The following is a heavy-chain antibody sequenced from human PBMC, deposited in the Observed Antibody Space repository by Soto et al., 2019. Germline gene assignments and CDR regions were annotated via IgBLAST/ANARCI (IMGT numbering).Heavy chain of an antibody. D-gene: IGHD2-8*01. V-gene: IGHV3-9*01. J-gene: IGHJ6*03. CDR2: ISWNSGSI. CDR3: AKDCRLGSMLSSYYYYMDV. Sequence: EVQLVESGGGLVQPGRSLRLSCAASGFTFDDYAMHWVRQAPGKGLEWVSGISWNSGSIGYANSVKGRFTISSDKAKNSLYLQMNSRSAEDTALYYCAKDCRLGSMLSSYYYYMDVWGKGTTVTVSS. CDR1: GFTFDDYA.